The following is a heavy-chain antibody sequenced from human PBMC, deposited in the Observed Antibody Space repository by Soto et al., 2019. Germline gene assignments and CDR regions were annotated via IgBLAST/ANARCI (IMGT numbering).Heavy chain of an antibody. CDR2: IIPIFGTA. J-gene: IGHJ6*02. V-gene: IGHV1-69*06. D-gene: IGHD2-21*01. CDR1: GGTFSSYA. Sequence: RASVKVSCKASGGTFSSYAISWVRQAPGQGLEWMGGIIPIFGTANYAQKFQGRVTITADKSTSTAYMELSSLRSEDTAVYYCARAEVEMSNPLYYYGMDVWGQGTTVTVSS. CDR3: ARAEVEMSNPLYYYGMDV.